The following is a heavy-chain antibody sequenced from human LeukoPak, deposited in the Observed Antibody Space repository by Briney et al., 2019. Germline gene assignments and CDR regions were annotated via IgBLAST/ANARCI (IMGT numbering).Heavy chain of an antibody. CDR3: AKDDIVVVPAAPYIDAFDT. V-gene: IGHV3-23*01. D-gene: IGHD2-2*01. J-gene: IGHJ3*02. CDR2: ISGSGGST. CDR1: GFTFSSYA. Sequence: PGGSLRLSCAASGFTFSSYAMSWVRQAPRKGLEWVSAISGSGGSTYYADSVKGRFTISRDNSKNTLYLQMNSLRAEDTAVYYCAKDDIVVVPAAPYIDAFDTWGQGTMVSVSS.